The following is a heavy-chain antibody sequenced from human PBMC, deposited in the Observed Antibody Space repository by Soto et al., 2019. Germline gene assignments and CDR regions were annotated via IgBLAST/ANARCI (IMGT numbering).Heavy chain of an antibody. D-gene: IGHD3-3*01. J-gene: IGHJ6*02. CDR2: INAGNGNT. CDR1: GYTFTSYA. Sequence: GASVKVSCKASGYTFTSYAMHWVRQAPGQRLEWMGWINAGNGNTKYSQKIQGRVTITRDTSASTANMKLSSLRSEDTAVNYCTRDKYDFWRTYYYYGMDVWGQGTTVTVSS. V-gene: IGHV1-3*01. CDR3: TRDKYDFWRTYYYYGMDV.